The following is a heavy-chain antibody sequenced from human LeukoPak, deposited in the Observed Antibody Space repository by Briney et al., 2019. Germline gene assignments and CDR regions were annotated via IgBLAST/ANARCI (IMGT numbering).Heavy chain of an antibody. CDR2: ISYDGSNK. J-gene: IGHJ4*02. CDR3: AKGTRIYYDFWSGYKPSNYFDY. D-gene: IGHD3-3*01. CDR1: GLTFSSYC. Sequence: GGSLRLSCAPSGLTFSSYCMHCVRHAPGTGLGWVAAISYDGSNKYYADSVKGRFTISRDNSKNTLYLQMNSMRAEDTAVYYCAKGTRIYYDFWSGYKPSNYFDYWGQGTLVTVSS. V-gene: IGHV3-30*18.